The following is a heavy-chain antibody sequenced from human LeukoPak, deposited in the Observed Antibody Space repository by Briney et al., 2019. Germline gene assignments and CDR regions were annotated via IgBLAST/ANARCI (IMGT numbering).Heavy chain of an antibody. D-gene: IGHD3-22*01. Sequence: HPGRSLRLSCAASGFTFSSYGMHWVRQAPGKGLGWVAVISYDGSNKYYADSVKGRFTISRDNSKNTLYLQMNSLRAEDTAVYYCAKVHSDYYDSSGYFDYWGQGTLVTVSS. V-gene: IGHV3-30*18. J-gene: IGHJ4*02. CDR2: ISYDGSNK. CDR1: GFTFSSYG. CDR3: AKVHSDYYDSSGYFDY.